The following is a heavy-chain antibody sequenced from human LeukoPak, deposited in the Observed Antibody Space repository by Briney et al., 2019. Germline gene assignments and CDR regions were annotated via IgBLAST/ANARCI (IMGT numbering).Heavy chain of an antibody. V-gene: IGHV4-61*02. CDR3: ARALAGLSLRWPYYYYYYMDV. J-gene: IGHJ6*03. CDR1: GGSISSGSYY. CDR2: IYTSGST. D-gene: IGHD3-16*02. Sequence: PSQTLSLTCTVSGGSISSGSYYWSWIRQSAGKGLEWIGRIYTSGSTNYNPSLKSRVTISVDTSKNQFSLKLSSVTAADTAVYYCARALAGLSLRWPYYYYYYMDVWGKGTTVTVSS.